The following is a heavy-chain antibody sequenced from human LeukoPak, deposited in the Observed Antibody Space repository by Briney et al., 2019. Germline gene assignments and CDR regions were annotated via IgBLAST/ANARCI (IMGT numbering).Heavy chain of an antibody. V-gene: IGHV4-4*07. CDR3: SREPEP. Sequence: SETLSLTCTVSGGSISGYYWTWIRQPAGKGLEWIGRIYASGSASYNPSLESRVTMSADTSKNEISLKLTSVTAADTAVYYCSREPEPWGQGTLVTASS. CDR2: IYASGSA. J-gene: IGHJ5*02. CDR1: GGSISGYY.